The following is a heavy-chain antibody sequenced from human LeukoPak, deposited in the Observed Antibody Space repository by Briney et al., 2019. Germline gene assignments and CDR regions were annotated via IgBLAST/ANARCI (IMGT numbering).Heavy chain of an antibody. J-gene: IGHJ5*02. Sequence: GESLKISCKGSGYSFTSYWISWVRQMPGKGLEWMGRIGPSDSYTNYSPSFQGHVTISADKSISTAYLQWSSLKASDTAMYYCARDAMLWFDPWSQGTLVTVSS. CDR3: ARDAMLWFDP. CDR2: IGPSDSYT. V-gene: IGHV5-10-1*01. CDR1: GYSFTSYW. D-gene: IGHD2-2*01.